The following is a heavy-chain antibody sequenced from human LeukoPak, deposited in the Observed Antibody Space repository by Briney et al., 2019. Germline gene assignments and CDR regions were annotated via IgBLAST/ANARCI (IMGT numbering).Heavy chain of an antibody. D-gene: IGHD6-13*01. J-gene: IGHJ5*02. CDR3: AREGAAGFDP. Sequence: RGSLRLSCAASGFTFSSYWMHWVRQAPGKGLEWVSRIKGDESSINYADSVEGRFTISRDNARNSLYLQMNSLRAEDTAVYYCAREGAAGFDPWGQGTLVTVSS. CDR1: GFTFSSYW. V-gene: IGHV3-74*01. CDR2: IKGDESSI.